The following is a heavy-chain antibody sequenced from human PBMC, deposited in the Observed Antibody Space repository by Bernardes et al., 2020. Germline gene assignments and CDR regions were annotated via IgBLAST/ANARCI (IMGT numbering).Heavy chain of an antibody. Sequence: SVKVSCKASGFTFTSSAVQWVRQARGQRLEWIGWIVVGSGNTNYAQKFQERVTITRDMSTSTAYMELSSLRSEDTAVYYCAAAGSTDYYGMDVWGKGTTVTVSS. CDR3: AAAGSTDYYGMDV. D-gene: IGHD3-10*01. CDR1: GFTFTSSA. J-gene: IGHJ6*04. V-gene: IGHV1-58*01. CDR2: IVVGSGNT.